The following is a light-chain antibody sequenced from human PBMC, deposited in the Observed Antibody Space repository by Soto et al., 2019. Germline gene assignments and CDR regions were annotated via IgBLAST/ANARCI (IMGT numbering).Light chain of an antibody. Sequence: QFVLAQPASVSWSPGQSITISCTGTSSDVGGYNYVSWYQQHPGKAPKLMIYDVSNRPSGVSNRFSGSKSGNTASLTISGLQAEDEADYYCSSYTSSSTLYVFGTGTKVTV. CDR2: DVS. V-gene: IGLV2-14*01. CDR1: SSDVGGYNY. J-gene: IGLJ1*01. CDR3: SSYTSSSTLYV.